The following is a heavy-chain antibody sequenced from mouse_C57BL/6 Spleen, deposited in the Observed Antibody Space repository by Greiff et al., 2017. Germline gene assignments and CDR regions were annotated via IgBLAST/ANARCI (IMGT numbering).Heavy chain of an antibody. J-gene: IGHJ3*01. CDR2: IWSGGST. CDR1: GFSLTSYG. CDR3: ARMDYGVSAWFAY. V-gene: IGHV2-2*01. D-gene: IGHD2-4*01. Sequence: VQLKQSGPGLVQPSQSLSITCTVSGFSLTSYGVHWVRQSPGKGLEWLGVIWSGGSTDYNAAFISRLSISKDNSKSQVFLKMNSLQADDTAIYYCARMDYGVSAWFAYWGQGTLVTVSA.